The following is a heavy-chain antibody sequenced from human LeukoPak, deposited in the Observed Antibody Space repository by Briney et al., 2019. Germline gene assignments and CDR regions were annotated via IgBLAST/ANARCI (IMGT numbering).Heavy chain of an antibody. J-gene: IGHJ3*01. CDR1: GGSISTYY. Sequence: SETLSLTCTVSGGSISTYYWSWIRQPPGKGLEWIGYISYSGSTNYNPSVKSRVTMSVDTSKKQFSLNLNSPTAADTAVYYCARGGTAVAAPYAFDLWGQGTMVTVSS. V-gene: IGHV4-59*01. CDR3: ARGGTAVAAPYAFDL. D-gene: IGHD4-23*01. CDR2: ISYSGST.